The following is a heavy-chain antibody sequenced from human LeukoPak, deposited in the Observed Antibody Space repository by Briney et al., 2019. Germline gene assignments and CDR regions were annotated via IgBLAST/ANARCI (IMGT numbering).Heavy chain of an antibody. V-gene: IGHV5-51*01. CDR1: GYRFTDYW. CDR2: IYPGDSDT. D-gene: IGHD1-7*01. Sequence: GESLKISCKGSGYRFTDYWIGWVRQMPGKGLEWMGIIYPGDSDTRYSPSFQGQVTISADKSINTAHLQWSSLKASATAMYYCARGAAGTTPDYYCFGLDVWGQGTTVRVSS. J-gene: IGHJ6*02. CDR3: ARGAAGTTPDYYCFGLDV.